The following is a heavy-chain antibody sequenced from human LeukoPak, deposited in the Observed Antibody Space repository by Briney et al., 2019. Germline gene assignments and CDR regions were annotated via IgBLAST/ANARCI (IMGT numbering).Heavy chain of an antibody. CDR1: GFTFSSYA. Sequence: GRSLRLSCAASGFTFSSYAMHWVRQAPGKGLEWVAVISYDGSNKYYADSVKGRFTISRDNSKNTLYLQMNSLRAEDTAVYYCAREGVYAPFYYYYGMDVWGQGTTVTVSS. J-gene: IGHJ6*02. V-gene: IGHV3-30*04. CDR3: AREGVYAPFYYYYGMDV. CDR2: ISYDGSNK. D-gene: IGHD2-8*01.